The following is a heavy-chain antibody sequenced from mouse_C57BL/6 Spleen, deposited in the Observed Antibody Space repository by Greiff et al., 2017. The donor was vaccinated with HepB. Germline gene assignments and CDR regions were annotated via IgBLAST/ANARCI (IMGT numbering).Heavy chain of an antibody. CDR2: INPGSGGT. CDR1: GYAFTNYL. Sequence: VQLQESGAELVRPGTSVKVSCKASGYAFTNYLIEWVKQRPGQGLEWIGVINPGSGGTNYNEKFKGKATLTADKSSSTAYMQLSSLTSEDSAVYFCARRHYGSSYGDWYFDVWGTGTTVTVSS. V-gene: IGHV1-54*01. D-gene: IGHD1-1*01. CDR3: ARRHYGSSYGDWYFDV. J-gene: IGHJ1*03.